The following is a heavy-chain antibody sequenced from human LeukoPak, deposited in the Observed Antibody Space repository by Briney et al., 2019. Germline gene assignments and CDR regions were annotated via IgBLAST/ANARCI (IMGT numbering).Heavy chain of an antibody. CDR3: ARDAGYSSGHYCFDY. V-gene: IGHV3-30*03. CDR1: GFTFSSLG. D-gene: IGHD6-19*01. CDR2: ISFDGSNQ. J-gene: IGHJ4*02. Sequence: PGRSLRLSCAASGFTFSSLGMHWVRQAPGQGLEWVAVISFDGSNQYYADSVKGRFTIYRDNFKNTVYLQMNSLRAEETAVYYCARDAGYSSGHYCFDYWGQGTLVTVSS.